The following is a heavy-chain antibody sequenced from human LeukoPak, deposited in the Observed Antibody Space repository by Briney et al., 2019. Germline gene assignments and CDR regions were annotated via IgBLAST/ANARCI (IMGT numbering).Heavy chain of an antibody. V-gene: IGHV3-23*01. CDR1: GFTFSSYA. CDR3: ARLVAATEYYYYYMDV. J-gene: IGHJ6*03. Sequence: GGSLRLSCAASGFTFSSYAMSWVRQAPGKGLEWVSSISGNGGSTFDADAVKGRLTISRDNSKNTLFLQMNSLRAEDTAVYYCARLVAATEYYYYYMDVWGKGTTVTISS. D-gene: IGHD2-15*01. CDR2: ISGNGGST.